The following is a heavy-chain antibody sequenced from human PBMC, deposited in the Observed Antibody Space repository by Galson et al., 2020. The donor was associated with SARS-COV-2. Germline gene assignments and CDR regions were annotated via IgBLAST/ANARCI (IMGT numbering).Heavy chain of an antibody. Sequence: ASVKVSCKASGYTFTSYDINWVRQATGQGLEWMGWMNPNSGNTGYAQKFQGRVTMTRNTSISTAYMELSSLRSEDTAVYYCASDRRGSESYYYGMDVWGQGTTVTVSS. D-gene: IGHD1-26*01. J-gene: IGHJ6*02. CDR1: GYTFTSYD. V-gene: IGHV1-8*01. CDR2: MNPNSGNT. CDR3: ASDRRGSESYYYGMDV.